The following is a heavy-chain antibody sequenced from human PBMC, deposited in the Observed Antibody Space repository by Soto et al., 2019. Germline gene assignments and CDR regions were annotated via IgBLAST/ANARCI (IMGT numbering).Heavy chain of an antibody. CDR3: AKVGGGAQPGAFDI. V-gene: IGHV3-30*18. CDR2: ISYDGSNK. Sequence: PGGSLRLSCAASGFTFSSYGMHWVRQAPGKGLEWVAVISYDGSNKYYADSVKGRFTISRDNSKNTLYLQMNSLRAEDTAVYYCAKVGGGAQPGAFDIWGQGTMVTVSS. J-gene: IGHJ3*02. D-gene: IGHD1-26*01. CDR1: GFTFSSYG.